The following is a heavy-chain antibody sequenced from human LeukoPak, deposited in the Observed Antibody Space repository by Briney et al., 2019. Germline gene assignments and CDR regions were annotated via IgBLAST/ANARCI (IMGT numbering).Heavy chain of an antibody. J-gene: IGHJ4*02. CDR3: ARDRSGYYDRYFDY. D-gene: IGHD3-22*01. V-gene: IGHV4-34*01. Sequence: RASETLSLTCAVYGGSFSGYYWSWIRQPPGKGLEWIGEINHSGSTNYNPSLKSRVTISVDTSKNQFSLKLSSVTAADTAVYYCARDRSGYYDRYFDYWGQGTLVTVSS. CDR2: INHSGST. CDR1: GGSFSGYY.